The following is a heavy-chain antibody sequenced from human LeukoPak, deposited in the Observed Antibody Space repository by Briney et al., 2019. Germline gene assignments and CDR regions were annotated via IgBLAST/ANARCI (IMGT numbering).Heavy chain of an antibody. V-gene: IGHV3-23*01. CDR3: ARGGAARPDY. Sequence: GGSLRLSCAASGFTFSSYAMSWVRQAPGKGLEWVSAISGSGGSTYYADSVKGRFTISRDNAKNSLYLQMNSLRAEDTAVYYCARGGAARPDYWGQGTLVTVSS. CDR1: GFTFSSYA. D-gene: IGHD6-6*01. CDR2: ISGSGGST. J-gene: IGHJ4*02.